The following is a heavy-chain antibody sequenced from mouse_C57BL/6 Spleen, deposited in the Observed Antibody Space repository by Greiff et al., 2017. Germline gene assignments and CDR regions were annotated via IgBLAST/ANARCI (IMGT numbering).Heavy chain of an antibody. D-gene: IGHD2-4*01. CDR3: AREYDDDGAMGD. J-gene: IGHJ4*01. CDR2: ISYDGSN. Sequence: VQLQQSGPGLVKPSQSLSLTCSVTGYSITSGYYWNWIRQFPGNKLEWMGYISYDGSNNYNPSLKNRISITRDTSKNQFFLKLKSVTTEDTATYYCAREYDDDGAMGDWGQGTSVTVSS. V-gene: IGHV3-6*01. CDR1: GYSITSGYY.